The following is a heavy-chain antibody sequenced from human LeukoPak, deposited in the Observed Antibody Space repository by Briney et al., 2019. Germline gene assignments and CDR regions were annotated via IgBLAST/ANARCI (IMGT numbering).Heavy chain of an antibody. D-gene: IGHD3-10*01. V-gene: IGHV1-18*01. CDR3: ARAAKRITMVRDLDY. CDR2: ISPYNGKT. J-gene: IGHJ4*02. CDR1: GYTFTNFG. Sequence: ASVKVSCKASGYTFTNFGISWVRQAPGQGLEWMGWISPYNGKTNFAQNFQGRVTLTTDTSTSTAFMELRSLRSDDTAIYYCARAAKRITMVRDLDYWGQGTLVTVSS.